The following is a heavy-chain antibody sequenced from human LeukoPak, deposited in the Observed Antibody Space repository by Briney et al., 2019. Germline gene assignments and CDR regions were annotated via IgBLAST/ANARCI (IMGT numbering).Heavy chain of an antibody. Sequence: SETLSLTCAVSSGSIISSNYWSWVRQPPGKGLEWIGEINHSGTTNYNPSLRSRVTISVDTSKNQFSLKLSSVTAADTAVYYCARVELDWDDVRVSQYYFDYWGQGTLVTVSS. V-gene: IGHV4-4*02. CDR1: SGSIISSNY. CDR3: ARVELDWDDVRVSQYYFDY. CDR2: INHSGTT. J-gene: IGHJ4*02. D-gene: IGHD1-1*01.